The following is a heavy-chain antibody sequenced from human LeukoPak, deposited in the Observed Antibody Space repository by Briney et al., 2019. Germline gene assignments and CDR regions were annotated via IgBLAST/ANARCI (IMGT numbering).Heavy chain of an antibody. CDR3: ARGPRAAADDY. J-gene: IGHJ4*02. CDR1: GYTFTSYA. CDR2: INAGNGNT. V-gene: IGHV1-3*01. D-gene: IGHD6-13*01. Sequence: ASVKVSCKASGYTFTSYAMNWGRQAPGQRPEWMGWINAGNGNTKYSQKFQGRVTITRDTSASTAYMELSSLTSEDTAVYYCARGPRAAADDYWGQGTLVTVSS.